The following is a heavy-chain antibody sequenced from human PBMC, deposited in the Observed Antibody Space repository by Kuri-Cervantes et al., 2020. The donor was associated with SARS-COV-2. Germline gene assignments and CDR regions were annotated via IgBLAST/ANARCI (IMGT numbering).Heavy chain of an antibody. Sequence: SCAVSGGSISSGGYSWSWIRQPPGKGLEWIGYIYHSGSTYYNPSLKSRVTISVDRSKNQFSLKLSSVTAADTAVYYCAREVEGSDAFDIWGQGTMVTVSS. V-gene: IGHV4-30-2*01. CDR2: IYHSGST. CDR3: AREVEGSDAFDI. J-gene: IGHJ3*02. CDR1: GGSISSGGYS.